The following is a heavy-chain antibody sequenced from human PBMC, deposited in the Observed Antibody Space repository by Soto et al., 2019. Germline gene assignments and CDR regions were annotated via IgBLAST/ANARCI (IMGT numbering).Heavy chain of an antibody. CDR3: ARDLRFLPTRNPLDY. J-gene: IGHJ4*02. D-gene: IGHD3-3*01. CDR2: ISSSSSYI. V-gene: IGHV3-21*01. Sequence: PGGSLRLSCAASGFTFSSYSMNWVRQAPGKGLEWVSSISSSSSYIYYADSVKGRFTISRDNAKNSLYLQMNSLRAEDTAVYYCARDLRFLPTRNPLDYWGQGTLVTVSS. CDR1: GFTFSSYS.